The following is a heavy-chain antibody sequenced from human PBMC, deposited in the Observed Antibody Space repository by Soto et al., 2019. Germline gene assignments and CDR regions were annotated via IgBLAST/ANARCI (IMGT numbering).Heavy chain of an antibody. D-gene: IGHD6-19*01. V-gene: IGHV3-30*18. J-gene: IGHJ4*02. CDR1: GFTFSSYG. Sequence: QVQLVESGGGVVQPGRSLRLSCAASGFTFSSYGMHWVRQAAGKGLEWVAVISYDGSNKYYADSVKGRFTISRDNSKNTLYLQLNSLRAEDTAVYYCAKDLPPEGWHDYWGQGTLVTVSS. CDR2: ISYDGSNK. CDR3: AKDLPPEGWHDY.